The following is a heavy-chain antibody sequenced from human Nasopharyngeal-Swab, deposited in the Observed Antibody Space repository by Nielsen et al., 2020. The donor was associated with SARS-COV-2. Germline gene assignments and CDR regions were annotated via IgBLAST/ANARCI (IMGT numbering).Heavy chain of an antibody. CDR3: ARDTPSGDTVTTSPDFDY. CDR2: INPSGGST. CDR1: GYTFTSYY. D-gene: IGHD4-17*01. Sequence: ASVKVSCKASGYTFTSYYMHWVRQAPGQGLEWMGIINPSGGSTSYAQKFQGRVTMTRDTSTSTVYMELRSLRSDDTAVYYCARDTPSGDTVTTSPDFDYWGQGTLVTVSS. V-gene: IGHV1-46*01. J-gene: IGHJ4*02.